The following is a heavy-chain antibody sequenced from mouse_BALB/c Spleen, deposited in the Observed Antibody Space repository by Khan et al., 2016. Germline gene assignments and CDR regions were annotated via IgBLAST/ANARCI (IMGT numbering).Heavy chain of an antibody. D-gene: IGHD2-4*01. CDR1: GYTFTTYW. Sequence: QVQLQQSGAELARPGASVKLSCKASGYTFTTYWMQWLKQRPGQGLEWIGAIYPGDGDTRYTQTFKGKATLTADKSSSTAYMQLSSLASEDAAVYYCARGNSYYDYDYWGQGTSLTVSS. V-gene: IGHV1-87*01. CDR3: ARGNSYYDYDY. J-gene: IGHJ2*02. CDR2: IYPGDGDT.